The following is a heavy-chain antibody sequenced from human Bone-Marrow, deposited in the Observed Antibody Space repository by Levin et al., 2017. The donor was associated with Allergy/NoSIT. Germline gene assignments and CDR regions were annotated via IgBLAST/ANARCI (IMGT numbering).Heavy chain of an antibody. D-gene: IGHD7-27*01. V-gene: IGHV4-39*01. CDR1: GGSISGSSYY. J-gene: IGHJ4*02. CDR2: VYESGST. CDR3: ATPTGGSSIYYFDY. Sequence: GSLRLSCTVSGGSISGSSYYWGWIRQSPGKGLEWIGSVYESGSTYYNPSLKSRVSISVDASKNQFSLKLSSVTAADTAVYFCATPTGGSSIYYFDYWGQGTLVTVSS.